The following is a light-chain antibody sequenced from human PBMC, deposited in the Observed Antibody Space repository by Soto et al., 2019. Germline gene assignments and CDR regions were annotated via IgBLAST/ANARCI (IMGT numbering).Light chain of an antibody. V-gene: IGKV3-15*01. CDR3: QQYNNWART. CDR1: QSVSSN. Sequence: EIVMTQSPATLSVSPGERATLSCRASQSVSSNLAWYQQKPGQAPRLLIYGASTRATGIPARFSGSGSGTELTLTISRLQSEDFEVCYCQQYNNWARTFGGGTKVEIK. CDR2: GAS. J-gene: IGKJ4*02.